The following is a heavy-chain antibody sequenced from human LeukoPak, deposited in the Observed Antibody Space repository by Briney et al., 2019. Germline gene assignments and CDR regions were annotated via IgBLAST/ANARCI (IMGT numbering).Heavy chain of an antibody. D-gene: IGHD1-7*01. CDR2: ISAYNGNT. Sequence: ASVKVSCKASDYTFTSYGISWVRQAPGQGLEWMGWISAYNGNTNYAQKLQGRVTMTTDTSTSTAYMELRSLRSDDTAVYYCARDTPQLELAYYYYGMDVWGQGTTVTVSS. J-gene: IGHJ6*02. V-gene: IGHV1-18*01. CDR3: ARDTPQLELAYYYYGMDV. CDR1: DYTFTSYG.